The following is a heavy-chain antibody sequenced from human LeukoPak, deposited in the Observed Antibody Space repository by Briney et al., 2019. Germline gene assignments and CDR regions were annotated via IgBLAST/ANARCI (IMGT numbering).Heavy chain of an antibody. CDR3: ARHSSDWFYFDS. CDR1: GGSLSSYY. CDR2: IYYSGST. J-gene: IGHJ4*02. Sequence: SETLSLTCTVSGGSLSSYYWTWIRQPPGKGLEWIGYIYYSGSTKYSPSLKSRVTMSVDSSKNQFSLKLTSVTAADTAIYYCARHSSDWFYFDSWGRGTLVTVSS. V-gene: IGHV4-59*01. D-gene: IGHD6-19*01.